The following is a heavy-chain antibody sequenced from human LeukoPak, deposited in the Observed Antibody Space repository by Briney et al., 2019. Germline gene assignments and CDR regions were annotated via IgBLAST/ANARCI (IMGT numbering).Heavy chain of an antibody. CDR2: ISWNSGSI. Sequence: PGGSLRLSCAASGFTFDDYAMHWVRQAPGKGLEWVSGISWNSGSIGYADSVKGRFTISRDNAKNSLYLQMNSLRAEDTAVYYCARLVPFYDSSALDYWGQGTLVTVSS. CDR3: ARLVPFYDSSALDY. J-gene: IGHJ4*02. V-gene: IGHV3-9*01. D-gene: IGHD5/OR15-5a*01. CDR1: GFTFDDYA.